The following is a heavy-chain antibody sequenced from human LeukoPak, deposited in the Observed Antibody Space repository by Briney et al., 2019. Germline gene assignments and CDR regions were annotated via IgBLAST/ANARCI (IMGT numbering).Heavy chain of an antibody. CDR1: GGSISSGSYY. Sequence: SETLSLTCTVSGGSISSGSYYWSWIRQPAGKGLEWIGRIYTSGSTNYNPSLKSRVTISVDTSKNQFSLKLSSVTAADTAVYYCARTTYYYDSSGYYLRYYFDYWGQGTLVTVSS. J-gene: IGHJ4*02. D-gene: IGHD3-22*01. CDR3: ARTTYYYDSSGYYLRYYFDY. V-gene: IGHV4-61*02. CDR2: IYTSGST.